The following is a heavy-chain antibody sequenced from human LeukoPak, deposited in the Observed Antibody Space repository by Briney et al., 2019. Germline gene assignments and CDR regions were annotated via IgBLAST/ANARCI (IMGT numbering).Heavy chain of an antibody. CDR3: ARAGYCSGSTCYSWFFDL. J-gene: IGHJ2*01. V-gene: IGHV4-30-4*01. CDR1: GVSVNNGNHY. Sequence: PPETLSLTCTVSGVSVNNGNHYWTWIRQPPGKGLEWIGYIYYSGSTYYNPSLKSRLTISIDTSKNQFSLKLTSVTAADTAVYYCARAGYCSGSTCYSWFFDLWGRGTLVTVSS. CDR2: IYYSGST. D-gene: IGHD2-15*01.